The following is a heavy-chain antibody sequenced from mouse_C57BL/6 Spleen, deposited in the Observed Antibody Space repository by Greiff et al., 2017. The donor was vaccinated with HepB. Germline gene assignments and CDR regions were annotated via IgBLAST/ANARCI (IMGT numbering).Heavy chain of an antibody. CDR3: VRWEGGFAY. CDR2: IRSKSNNYAT. J-gene: IGHJ3*01. Sequence: EVKLVESGGGLVQPKGSLKLSCAASGFSFNTYAMNWVRQAPGKGLEWVARIRSKSNNYATYYADSVKDRFTISRDDSESMLYLQMNNLKTEDTAMYYCVRWEGGFAYWGQGTLVTVSA. CDR1: GFSFNTYA. D-gene: IGHD4-1*01. V-gene: IGHV10-1*01.